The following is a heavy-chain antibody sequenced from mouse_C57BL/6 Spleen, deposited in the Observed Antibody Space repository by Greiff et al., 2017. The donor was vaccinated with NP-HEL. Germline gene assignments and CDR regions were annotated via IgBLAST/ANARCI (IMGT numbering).Heavy chain of an antibody. J-gene: IGHJ4*01. CDR3: TRNYYGFGDYAMDY. CDR2: ISSGGDYI. CDR1: GFTFSSYA. Sequence: EVMLVESGEGLVKPGGSLKLSCAASGFTFSSYAMSWVRQTPEKRLEWVAYISSGGDYIYYADTVKGRFTISRDNARNTLYLQMSSLKSEDTAMYYCTRNYYGFGDYAMDYWGQGTSVTVSS. V-gene: IGHV5-9-1*02. D-gene: IGHD1-1*01.